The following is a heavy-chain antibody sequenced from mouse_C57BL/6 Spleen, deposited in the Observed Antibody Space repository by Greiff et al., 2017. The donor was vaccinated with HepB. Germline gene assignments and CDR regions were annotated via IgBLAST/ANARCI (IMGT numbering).Heavy chain of an antibody. J-gene: IGHJ3*01. Sequence: EVQGVESGGGLVQPGGSMKLSCVASGFTFSNYWMNWVRQSPEKGLEWVAQIRLKSDNYATHYAESVKGRFTISRDDSKSSVYLQMNNLRAEDTGIYYCTGGTGSWAYWGQGTLVTVSA. D-gene: IGHD4-1*01. CDR2: IRLKSDNYAT. V-gene: IGHV6-3*01. CDR1: GFTFSNYW. CDR3: TGGTGSWAY.